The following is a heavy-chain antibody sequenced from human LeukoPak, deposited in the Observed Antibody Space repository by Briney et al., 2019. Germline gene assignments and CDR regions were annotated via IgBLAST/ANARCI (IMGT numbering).Heavy chain of an antibody. Sequence: PSETLSLTCSVSGGSMSSDYYSWIRQPAGKGLEWIGRIYTSGSTNYNPSLQSRVTMSVDTSKNQFSLRLSSVTADTAAYYCCRSAYTYGPFDYWGQGTLVAVSS. CDR1: GGSMSSDY. CDR3: CRSAYTYGPFDY. V-gene: IGHV4-4*07. D-gene: IGHD3-16*01. CDR2: IYTSGST. J-gene: IGHJ4*02.